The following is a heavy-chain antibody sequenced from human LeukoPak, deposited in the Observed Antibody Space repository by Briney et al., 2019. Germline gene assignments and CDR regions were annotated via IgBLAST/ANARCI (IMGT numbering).Heavy chain of an antibody. D-gene: IGHD2-2*01. CDR3: AKRGSTSGSLQGGYDY. CDR2: ISFSGGIT. CDR1: GFTFSTYG. V-gene: IGHV3-23*01. J-gene: IGHJ4*02. Sequence: GGSLRLSCATSGFTFSTYGMNWVRQAPGKGLEWVSGISFSGGITAHADSVKGRFTISRDNSKNILYLQMNSLRGEDTAVYYRAKRGSTSGSLQGGYDYWGQGTLVTVSS.